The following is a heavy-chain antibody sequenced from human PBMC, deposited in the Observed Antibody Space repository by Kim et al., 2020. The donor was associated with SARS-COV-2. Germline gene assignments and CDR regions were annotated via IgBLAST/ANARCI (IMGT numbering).Heavy chain of an antibody. Sequence: GGSLRPSCAASGFTFSSYAMSWVRQAPGKGLEWVSAISGSGGSTYYADSVKGRFTISRDNSKNTLYLQMNSLRAEDTAVYYCAKDWVLSDDAFDIWGQGTMVTVSS. CDR2: ISGSGGST. CDR3: AKDWVLSDDAFDI. CDR1: GFTFSSYA. D-gene: IGHD3-3*01. V-gene: IGHV3-23*01. J-gene: IGHJ3*02.